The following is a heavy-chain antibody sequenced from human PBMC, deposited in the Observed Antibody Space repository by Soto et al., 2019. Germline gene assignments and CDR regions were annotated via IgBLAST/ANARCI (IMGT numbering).Heavy chain of an antibody. CDR2: ISYSGYT. V-gene: IGHV4-61*08. J-gene: IGHJ3*01. CDR3: ARAFTVTSPDAFGL. CDR1: GGSVSSGGYY. Sequence: SETLSLTCTVSGGSVSSGGYYWSWIRQPPGKGLEWIGYISYSGYTNYNSSLSSRVTISTHTSSNQFSLKLSSVTAADTAVYYCARAFTVTSPDAFGLWGKGTMVIVAS. D-gene: IGHD3-3*02.